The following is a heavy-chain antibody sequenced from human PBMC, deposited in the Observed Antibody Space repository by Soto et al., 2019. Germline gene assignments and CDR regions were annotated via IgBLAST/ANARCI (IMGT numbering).Heavy chain of an antibody. J-gene: IGHJ6*02. Sequence: QVQLAQSGPEMKKPGASVKLSCKASGYTFTTYSMHWVRQAPGQRLEWMGWIHAGNGNTEHSQKFQGRVTITRDTSASTAYLELGSLRSEDTAVYYCARAACSSTSCYNYYAYGIDVWGQGTAVTVS. CDR2: IHAGNGNT. CDR3: ARAACSSTSCYNYYAYGIDV. V-gene: IGHV1-3*01. D-gene: IGHD2-2*01. CDR1: GYTFTTYS.